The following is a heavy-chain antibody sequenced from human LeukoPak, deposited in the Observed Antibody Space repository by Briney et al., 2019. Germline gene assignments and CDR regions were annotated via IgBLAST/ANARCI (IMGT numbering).Heavy chain of an antibody. CDR1: GYTFTSYG. CDR3: ARDGPYCSGGSCYNPFNWFDP. J-gene: IGHJ5*02. V-gene: IGHV1-18*01. Sequence: ASVKVSFKASGYTFTSYGISWVRQAPGQGLEWMGWISAYIGNTNYAQKLQGRVTMTTDTSTSTAYMELRSLRSDDTAVYYCARDGPYCSGGSCYNPFNWFDPWGQGTLVTVSS. D-gene: IGHD2-15*01. CDR2: ISAYIGNT.